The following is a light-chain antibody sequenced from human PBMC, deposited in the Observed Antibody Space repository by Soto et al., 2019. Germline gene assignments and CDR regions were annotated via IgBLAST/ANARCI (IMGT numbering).Light chain of an antibody. Sequence: DIVMTQSPDSLAVSLGERFTMTCKFSRSVLYKSNNKNHLAWYQQKPGQPPQLIIYWASTRESGVPERFSGSGSGTDFTLTISSLEAEDVAFYWCQQYFDVPFTFGGGTKVDIK. CDR3: QQYFDVPFT. CDR2: WAS. V-gene: IGKV4-1*01. J-gene: IGKJ4*01. CDR1: RSVLYKSNNKNH.